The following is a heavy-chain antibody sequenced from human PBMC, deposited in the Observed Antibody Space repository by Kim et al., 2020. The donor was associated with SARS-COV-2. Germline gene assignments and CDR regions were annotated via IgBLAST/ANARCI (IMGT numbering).Heavy chain of an antibody. D-gene: IGHD5-18*01. V-gene: IGHV4-31*03. CDR3: ARDLGGNSYADEGGRYFDY. CDR1: GGSISSGGYY. CDR2: IYYSGST. J-gene: IGHJ4*02. Sequence: SETLSLTCTVSGGSISSGGYYWSWIRQHPGKGLEWIGYIYYSGSTYYNPSLKSRVTISVDTSKNQFSLKLSSVTAADTAVYYCARDLGGNSYADEGGRYFDYWGQGTLVTVSS.